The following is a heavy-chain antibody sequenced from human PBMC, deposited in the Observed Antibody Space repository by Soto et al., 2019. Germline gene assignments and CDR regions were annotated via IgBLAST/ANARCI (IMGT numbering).Heavy chain of an antibody. D-gene: IGHD3-22*01. CDR1: GYTFTSYY. Sequence: ASVKVSCKASGYTFTSYYMHWVRQAPGQGLEWMGIINPSGGSTSYAQKFQGRVTMTRDTSTSTVYMELSSLRSEDTAVYYCARGYYDSSGYYSWAFDIWGQGTMVTVSS. CDR2: INPSGGST. CDR3: ARGYYDSSGYYSWAFDI. J-gene: IGHJ3*02. V-gene: IGHV1-46*01.